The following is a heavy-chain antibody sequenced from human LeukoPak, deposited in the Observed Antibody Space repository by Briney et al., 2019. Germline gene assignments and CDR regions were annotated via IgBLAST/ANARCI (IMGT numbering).Heavy chain of an antibody. D-gene: IGHD3-22*01. Sequence: TGGSLRLSCAASGFTFSSYAMSWVRQAPGKGLEWVSAISGSGGSTYYADSVKGRFTISRDNSKNTLYLQMNSLRAEDTAVYYCANLDEEITMIVVGNPAYFDYWGQGTLVTVSS. CDR2: ISGSGGST. V-gene: IGHV3-23*01. CDR3: ANLDEEITMIVVGNPAYFDY. CDR1: GFTFSSYA. J-gene: IGHJ4*02.